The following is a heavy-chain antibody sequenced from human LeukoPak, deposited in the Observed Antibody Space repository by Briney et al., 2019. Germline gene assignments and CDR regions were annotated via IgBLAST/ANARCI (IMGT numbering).Heavy chain of an antibody. Sequence: PGGSLRLSCAASGFTFSSYTMHWVRQAPGKGLEWVAVISYDGSNKYYADSVKGRFTISRDNSKNTLYLQMNSLRAEDTAVYYCARAPYTYCSGGRCYFDYWGQGTLVTVSS. D-gene: IGHD2-15*01. CDR2: ISYDGSNK. CDR3: ARAPYTYCSGGRCYFDY. V-gene: IGHV3-30*04. J-gene: IGHJ4*02. CDR1: GFTFSSYT.